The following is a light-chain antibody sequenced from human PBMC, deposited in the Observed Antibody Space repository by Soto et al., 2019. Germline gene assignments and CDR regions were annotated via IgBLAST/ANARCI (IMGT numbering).Light chain of an antibody. Sequence: DIHLTQSPSFLSASVEDRVTITCRASQGISSYLAWYQQKPGKAPKLLIYAASTLQSGVPSRFSGSGSGTEFTLTISSLQPEDFATYYCQQLNSYPITFGQGTRLEIK. CDR2: AAS. V-gene: IGKV1-9*01. CDR1: QGISSY. CDR3: QQLNSYPIT. J-gene: IGKJ5*01.